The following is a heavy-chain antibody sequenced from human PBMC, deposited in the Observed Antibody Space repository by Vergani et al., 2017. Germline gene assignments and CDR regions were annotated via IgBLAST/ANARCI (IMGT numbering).Heavy chain of an antibody. CDR2: IFPSGNS. J-gene: IGHJ4*02. CDR3: ARDGKSRDCSSTSCYSWLRY. CDR1: GDSITNGGFS. D-gene: IGHD2-2*01. V-gene: IGHV4-30-2*01. Sequence: QLQLQESGSGLVKPSQTLSLTCAVSGDSITNGGFSWNWIRQPPGKGPEWIGYIFPSGNSDYNPSLKNRVTISVDTSKNQFSLKLSSVTAADTAVYYCARDGKSRDCSSTSCYSWLRYWGQGTLVTVSS.